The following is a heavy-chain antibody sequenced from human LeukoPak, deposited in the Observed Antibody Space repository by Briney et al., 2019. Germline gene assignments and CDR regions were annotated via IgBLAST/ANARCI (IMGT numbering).Heavy chain of an antibody. V-gene: IGHV4-34*01. CDR1: GGSFSGYY. CDR3: ARELELRY. CDR2: INHSGST. D-gene: IGHD1-7*01. Sequence: SETLSLTCAVYGGSFSGYYWSWIRQPPGKGLEWIGEINHSGSTNYNPSLKSRVTISVDTSKNQFSLKLSSVTAADTAVYYCARELELRYWGQGTLVTVSS. J-gene: IGHJ4*02.